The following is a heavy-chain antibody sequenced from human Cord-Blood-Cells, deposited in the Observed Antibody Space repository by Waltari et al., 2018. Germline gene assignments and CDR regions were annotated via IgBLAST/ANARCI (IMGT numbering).Heavy chain of an antibody. CDR3: ARPIREVTPGGWFDP. J-gene: IGHJ5*02. Sequence: CKASGYTFTSYAMHWVRQAPGQRLEWMGWINAGNGNTKYSQKFQGRVTITRDTSASTAYMELSSLRSEDTAVYYCARPIREVTPGGWFDPWGQGTLVTVSS. V-gene: IGHV1-3*01. CDR1: GYTFTSYA. CDR2: INAGNGNT. D-gene: IGHD4-4*01.